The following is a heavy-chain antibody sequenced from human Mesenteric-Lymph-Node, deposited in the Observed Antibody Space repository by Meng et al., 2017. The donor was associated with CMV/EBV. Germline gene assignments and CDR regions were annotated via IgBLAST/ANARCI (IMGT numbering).Heavy chain of an antibody. CDR2: IIPILGIA. CDR3: TREEPGTPAFDH. J-gene: IGHJ4*02. D-gene: IGHD1-1*01. Sequence: SVKVSCKASGGTFSSYAISWVRQAPGQGLEWMGGIIPILGIANYAQKFQGRVTMTGDTSTLYMEVSSLTSDDTAVYYCTREEPGTPAFDHWGQGTLVTVSS. CDR1: GGTFSSYA. V-gene: IGHV1-69*10.